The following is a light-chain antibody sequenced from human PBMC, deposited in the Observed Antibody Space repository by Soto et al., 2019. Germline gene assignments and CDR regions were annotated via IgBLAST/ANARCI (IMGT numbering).Light chain of an antibody. CDR3: QQYGSSIT. CDR2: GAS. Sequence: EIVLTQSPGTLSLSPWERATLSCRASQSVSSSYLARYQQKPGQAPRLLIYGASSRATGIPDRFRVRASGTDFPLTISRLEPEDFAEYDCQQYGSSITFGQGTRLDIK. J-gene: IGKJ5*01. CDR1: QSVSSSY. V-gene: IGKV3-20*01.